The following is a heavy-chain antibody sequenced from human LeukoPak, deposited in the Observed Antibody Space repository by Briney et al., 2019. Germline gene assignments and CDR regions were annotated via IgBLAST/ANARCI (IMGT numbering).Heavy chain of an antibody. CDR2: IYYSGST. V-gene: IGHV4-59*06. Sequence: SETLSLTCTVSGGSISSYYWSWIRQPPGKGLEWIGYIYYSGSTYYNPSLKSRVTISVDTSKNQFSLKLSSVTAADTAVYYCARSTVTTIYYFDYWGQGTLVTVSS. D-gene: IGHD4-17*01. CDR3: ARSTVTTIYYFDY. J-gene: IGHJ4*02. CDR1: GGSISSYY.